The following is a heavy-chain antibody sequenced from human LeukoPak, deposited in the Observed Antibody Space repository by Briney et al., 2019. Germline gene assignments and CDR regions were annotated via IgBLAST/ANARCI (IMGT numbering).Heavy chain of an antibody. V-gene: IGHV4-4*02. CDR3: AREGGPYRPLDY. CDR2: VNLQGST. J-gene: IGHJ4*02. CDR1: GGSITSTNY. Sequence: SGTLSLTCGVSGGSITSTNYWTWVRQPPGKGLEWIGEVNLQGSTNYNPSLMGRVAISVDMSDNHISLQLTSVTAADTAVYYCAREGGPYRPLDYLGQGTLVTVSS.